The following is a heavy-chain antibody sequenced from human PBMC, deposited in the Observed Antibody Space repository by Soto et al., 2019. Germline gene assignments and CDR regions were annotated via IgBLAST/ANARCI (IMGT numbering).Heavy chain of an antibody. CDR1: GFTFSGSA. CDR3: TVTTVTTLYYYAMDV. V-gene: IGHV3-73*01. CDR2: IGSKTNNYAT. Sequence: GGSLRLSCAASGFTFSGSAMHWIRQSSGQGLEWVGRIGSKTNNYATAYAAPVKGRFTISRDDSKNTAYLHTNSLKIEDTAVYYCTVTTVTTLYYYAMDVWGQGTTVTVSS. D-gene: IGHD4-17*01. J-gene: IGHJ6*02.